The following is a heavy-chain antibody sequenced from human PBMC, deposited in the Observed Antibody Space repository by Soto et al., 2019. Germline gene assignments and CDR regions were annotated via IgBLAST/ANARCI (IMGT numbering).Heavy chain of an antibody. V-gene: IGHV4-59*01. CDR1: GGAFSRYY. CDR3: ARNRGNGFDY. Sequence: QVQLQESGPGLVKPSETLSLTCTVSGGAFSRYYWSWIRQPPGKGLEWIGCIYYRGSNNYNPSLKRCATMSVHTSQSQFSLKSTSVNGAKTAVYYCARNRGNGFDYWGQGTQVSVSS. CDR2: IYYRGSN. J-gene: IGHJ4*02. D-gene: IGHD1-1*01.